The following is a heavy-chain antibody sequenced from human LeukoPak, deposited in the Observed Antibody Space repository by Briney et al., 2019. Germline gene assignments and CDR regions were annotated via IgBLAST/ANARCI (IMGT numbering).Heavy chain of an antibody. CDR3: ARRMYYYDSSGYGGYWLDP. Sequence: SDTLSLTCAVYAGSFSTYYWSWIRQPPGKWREWIGEINHSVSTNYNPSLRSRVTISVDTSKYQFSLKLSSVTAADTAVYYCARRMYYYDSSGYGGYWLDPWGQGTLVTVSS. V-gene: IGHV4-34*01. CDR1: AGSFSTYY. CDR2: INHSVST. D-gene: IGHD3-22*01. J-gene: IGHJ5*02.